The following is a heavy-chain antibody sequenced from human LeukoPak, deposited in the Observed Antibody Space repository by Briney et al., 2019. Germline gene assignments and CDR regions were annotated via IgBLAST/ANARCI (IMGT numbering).Heavy chain of an antibody. CDR2: IYHSGST. CDR3: ARDRIAVADPPNWFDP. Sequence: PSETLSLTCTVSGYSISSGYYWGWIRQPPGKGLEWIGSIYHSGSTYYNPSLKSRVTISLDMSKNQFSVKLSSVTAADTAVYYCARDRIAVADPPNWFDPWGQGILVTVSS. CDR1: GYSISSGYY. V-gene: IGHV4-38-2*02. D-gene: IGHD6-19*01. J-gene: IGHJ5*02.